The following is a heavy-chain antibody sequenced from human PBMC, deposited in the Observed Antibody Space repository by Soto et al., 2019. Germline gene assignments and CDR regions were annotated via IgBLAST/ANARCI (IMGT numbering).Heavy chain of an antibody. Sequence: GGARRLSCAGSSFISSDYWMGWVRQFPARELEWVANIKGDGSEISYVDSVKGRFTISRDNAKRSLYREMSSLRTEDTALYFCGACHRSSWFDYWGRRTLVTVSS. CDR2: IKGDGSEI. J-gene: IGHJ4*02. CDR3: GACHRSSWFDY. V-gene: IGHV3-7*05. CDR1: SFISSDYW. D-gene: IGHD6-13*01.